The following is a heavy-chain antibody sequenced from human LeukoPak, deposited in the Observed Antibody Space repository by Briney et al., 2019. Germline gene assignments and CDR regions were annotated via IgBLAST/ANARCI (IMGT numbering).Heavy chain of an antibody. J-gene: IGHJ4*02. CDR1: GDSISSYC. D-gene: IGHD6-13*01. Sequence: SETLSLTCSVSGDSISSYCWSWIRQPPGKGLEWIGYIYYSGSTNYNPSLKSRVTISVDTSKNQFSLRLSSMTAADTAVYYCARRGQGGYSSTWYFDYWGQGTLVTVSS. CDR3: ARRGQGGYSSTWYFDY. CDR2: IYYSGST. V-gene: IGHV4-59*08.